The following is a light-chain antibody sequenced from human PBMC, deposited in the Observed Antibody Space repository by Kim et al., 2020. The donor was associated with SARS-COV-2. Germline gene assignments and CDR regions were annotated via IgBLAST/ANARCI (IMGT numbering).Light chain of an antibody. J-gene: IGLJ3*02. CDR1: GGSIDSSS. CDR3: QSYDSNRWL. CDR2: GHA. Sequence: GKTVTIACTRSGGSIDSSSVQWYQQRTGSPPPTVIYGHAQRPSGVPDRFSGSIDRSSNSASLTISGLKTENEADYYCQSYDSNRWLFGGGTQLTVL. V-gene: IGLV6-57*01.